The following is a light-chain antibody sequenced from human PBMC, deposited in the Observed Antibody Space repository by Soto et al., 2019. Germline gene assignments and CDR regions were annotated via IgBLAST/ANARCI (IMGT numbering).Light chain of an antibody. CDR3: QQYGSSPLT. CDR1: QSVSSY. V-gene: IGKV3-20*01. Sequence: EVVLTQSPGTLSLSPGARPTLSRRASQSVSSYLAWYQQKPGQAPRLLIYNASNRATGIPARFSGSGSGTDFTLTISRLEPEDFAVYYCQQYGSSPLTVGGGTKVEIK. CDR2: NAS. J-gene: IGKJ4*01.